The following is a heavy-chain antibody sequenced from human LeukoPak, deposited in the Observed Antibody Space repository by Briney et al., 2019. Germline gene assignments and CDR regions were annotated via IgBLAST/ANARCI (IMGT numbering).Heavy chain of an antibody. CDR3: ARLNHYYGSGSSRTLDY. CDR2: INPNSGGT. Sequence: ASVKVSCKASGYTFTGYYMHWVRQAPGQGLEWMGWINPNSGGTNYAQKFQGRVTMTRDTSIGTAYMELSRLRSDDTAVYYCARLNHYYGSGSSRTLDYWGQGTLVTVSS. V-gene: IGHV1-2*02. CDR1: GYTFTGYY. J-gene: IGHJ4*02. D-gene: IGHD3-10*01.